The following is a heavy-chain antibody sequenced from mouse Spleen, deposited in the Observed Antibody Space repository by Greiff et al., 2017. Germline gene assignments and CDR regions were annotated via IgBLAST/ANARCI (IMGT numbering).Heavy chain of an antibody. CDR3: ARRKTYYGSSHYAMDY. V-gene: IGHV1-50*01. CDR2: IDPSDSYT. D-gene: IGHD1-1*01. CDR1: GYTFTSYW. Sequence: QVQLQQPGAELVKPGASVKLSCKASGYTFTSYWMQWVKQRPGQGLEWIGEIDPSDSYTNYNQKFKGKATLTVDTSSSTAYMQLSSLTSEDSAVYYCARRKTYYGSSHYAMDYWGQGTSVTVSS. J-gene: IGHJ4*01.